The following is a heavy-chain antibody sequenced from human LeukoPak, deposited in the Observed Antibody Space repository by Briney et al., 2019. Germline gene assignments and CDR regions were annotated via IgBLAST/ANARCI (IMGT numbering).Heavy chain of an antibody. CDR3: AKDISPGDIVVVPAAPSFDY. V-gene: IGHV3-9*01. CDR1: GFTFDDYA. J-gene: IGHJ4*02. CDR2: ISWNSGSI. Sequence: PGGSLGLSCAASGFTFDDYAMHWVRQAPGKGLEWVSGISWNSGSIGYADSVKGRFTISRDNAKNSLYLQMNSLRAEDTALYYCAKDISPGDIVVVPAAPSFDYWGQGTLVTVSS. D-gene: IGHD2-2*01.